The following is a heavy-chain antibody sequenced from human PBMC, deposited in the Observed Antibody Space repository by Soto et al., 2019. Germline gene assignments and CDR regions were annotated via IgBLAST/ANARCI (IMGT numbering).Heavy chain of an antibody. D-gene: IGHD3-3*01. CDR2: INHSGST. V-gene: IGHV4-34*01. CDR1: GGSFSGYY. Sequence: SETLSLTFAVYGGSFSGYYWSWIRQPPGKGLEWIGEINHSGSTNYNPSLKSRVTISVDTSKNQFSLKLSSVTAADTAVYYCARTASITIFGVVIFEGSFDYWGQGTLVTVSS. J-gene: IGHJ4*02. CDR3: ARTASITIFGVVIFEGSFDY.